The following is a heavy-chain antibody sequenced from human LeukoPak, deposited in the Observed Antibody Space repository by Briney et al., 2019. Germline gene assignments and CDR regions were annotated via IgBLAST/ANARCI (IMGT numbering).Heavy chain of an antibody. CDR2: ISGSGGST. V-gene: IGHV3-23*01. Sequence: GSLRLSCAASGFTFSSNAMSWVREAPGKGLEWVSAISGSGGSTYYADSVKGRFTISRDNSKNTLYLQMNSLRAEDTAVYYCAKDRGIGVDLFDYWGQGTLVTVSS. D-gene: IGHD6-19*01. J-gene: IGHJ4*02. CDR1: GFTFSSNA. CDR3: AKDRGIGVDLFDY.